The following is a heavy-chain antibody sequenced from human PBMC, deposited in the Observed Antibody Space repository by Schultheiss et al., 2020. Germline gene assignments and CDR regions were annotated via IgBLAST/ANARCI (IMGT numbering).Heavy chain of an antibody. D-gene: IGHD2-15*01. V-gene: IGHV4-59*12. Sequence: SETLPLTCAVYGGSLSGNYWSWIRQPPGKGLEWIGYIYYSGSTKYNPSLKSRVTISVDRSKNQFSLKLSSVTAADTAVYYCARGGSSGGSCLFDYWGQGTLVTVSS. J-gene: IGHJ4*02. CDR3: ARGGSSGGSCLFDY. CDR2: IYYSGST. CDR1: GGSLSGNY.